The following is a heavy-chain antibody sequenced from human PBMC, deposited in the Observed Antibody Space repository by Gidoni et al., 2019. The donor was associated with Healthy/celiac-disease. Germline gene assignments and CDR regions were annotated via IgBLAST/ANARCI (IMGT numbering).Heavy chain of an antibody. J-gene: IGHJ4*02. CDR2: IYPCNSDT. Sequence: EVQLVQSGAAVNTPWQSLKISCKGSGYSLTSYWIGWVRQMPGKGLEWMGIIYPCNSDTRYSPSFQGEVTISADKSISTAYLQWSSLKASDTAMYYCATQNYDSRGYFDYWGQGTLVTVSS. CDR1: GYSLTSYW. CDR3: ATQNYDSRGYFDY. V-gene: IGHV5-51*03. D-gene: IGHD3-3*01.